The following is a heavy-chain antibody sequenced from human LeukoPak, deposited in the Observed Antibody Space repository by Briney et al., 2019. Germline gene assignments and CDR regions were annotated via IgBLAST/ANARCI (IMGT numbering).Heavy chain of an antibody. CDR2: VHYSGTT. J-gene: IGHJ4*02. D-gene: IGHD1-7*01. CDR1: GSSMNGFY. V-gene: IGHV4-59*01. CDR3: TRGNWNYAH. Sequence: SETLSLTCSVSGSSMNGFYWTWIRQPPGKGLEWIGCVHYSGTTNYNPSLKSRVTISVDTSKNQFSLNLTSATAADTAVYYCTRGNWNYAHWGPGSLVTVSA.